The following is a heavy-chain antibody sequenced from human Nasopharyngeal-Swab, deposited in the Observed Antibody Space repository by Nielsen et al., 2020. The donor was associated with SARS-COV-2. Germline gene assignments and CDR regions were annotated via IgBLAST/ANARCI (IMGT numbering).Heavy chain of an antibody. D-gene: IGHD3-3*01. V-gene: IGHV1-69*04. CDR2: IIPILGIA. Sequence: WVRQAPGQGLEWMGRIIPILGIANYAQKFQGRVTITADKSTSTAYMELSSLRSEDTAVYYCARAATYYDFWSGHLFDYWGQGTLVTVPQ. CDR3: ARAATYYDFWSGHLFDY. J-gene: IGHJ4*02.